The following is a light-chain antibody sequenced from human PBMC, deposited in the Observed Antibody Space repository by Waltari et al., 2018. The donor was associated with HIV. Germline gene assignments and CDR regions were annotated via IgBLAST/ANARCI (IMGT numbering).Light chain of an antibody. V-gene: IGLV1-36*01. J-gene: IGLJ3*02. Sequence: QSVLTQPPSVSEAPRQRVTMSCSGSSSNIGNNAVNWYQQLPGKAPKLLIYHNDLLSSWFSDRFSGSKSGTSASLAISGLQSEDEADYYCAAWDDSLHGVVFGGGTKLTVL. CDR2: HND. CDR1: SSNIGNNA. CDR3: AAWDDSLHGVV.